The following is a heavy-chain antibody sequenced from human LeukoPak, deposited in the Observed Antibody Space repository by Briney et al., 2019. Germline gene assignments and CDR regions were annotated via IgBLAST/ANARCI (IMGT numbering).Heavy chain of an antibody. CDR3: ARGVYDSTGYYQY. J-gene: IGHJ4*02. V-gene: IGHV3-48*03. CDR1: GFTFSNYE. D-gene: IGHD3-22*01. Sequence: GGSLRLSCAASGFTFSNYEMNWVRQAPGKGLEWVSYISTSGSTIYYADSVKGRFTISRDNGKSSLYLQMNSLRAEDTAVYYCARGVYDSTGYYQYWGQGTLVTVSS. CDR2: ISTSGSTI.